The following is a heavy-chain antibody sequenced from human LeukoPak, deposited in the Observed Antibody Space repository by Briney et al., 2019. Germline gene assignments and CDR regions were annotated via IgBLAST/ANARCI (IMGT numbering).Heavy chain of an antibody. D-gene: IGHD2-2*01. CDR2: IDTTGTNI. CDR1: GFTFNNYE. J-gene: IGHJ4*02. Sequence: GGSLRLSCAASGFTFNNYEMNWVRQTPGKGLEWISYIDTTGTNIYYTDSVKGRFTISGDTAKYSLSLQMNSLRADDTAVYYCARDFKGYADYWGQGTLVTVSS. CDR3: ARDFKGYADY. V-gene: IGHV3-48*03.